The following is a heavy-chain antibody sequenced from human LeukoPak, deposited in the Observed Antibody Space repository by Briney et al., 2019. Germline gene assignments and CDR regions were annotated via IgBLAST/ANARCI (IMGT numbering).Heavy chain of an antibody. Sequence: GGSLRLSCAASGFTFTDVWMTWVRQAPGKGLEWLVRIKTKNDGGTTDYAAPVKGRFTISRDDSKKMVYLQMNSLRTEDTAVYYCTTYHPGVYFDLWGRGTLVTVSS. CDR1: GFTFTDVW. D-gene: IGHD2-2*01. CDR2: IKTKNDGGTT. V-gene: IGHV3-15*01. CDR3: TTYHPGVYFDL. J-gene: IGHJ2*01.